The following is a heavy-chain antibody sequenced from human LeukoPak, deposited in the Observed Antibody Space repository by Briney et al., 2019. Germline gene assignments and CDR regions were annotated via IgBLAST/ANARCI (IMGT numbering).Heavy chain of an antibody. CDR1: GFTFSSYA. J-gene: IGHJ3*02. V-gene: IGHV3-23*01. CDR3: AKDRNAFSGSYSGAFDI. CDR2: ISGSGGST. Sequence: QPGGSLRLSCAASGFTFSSYAMSWVRQAPGKGLEWVSAISGSGGSTYYADSVKGRFTIPRDNSKNTLYLQMNSLRAEDTAVYYCAKDRNAFSGSYSGAFDIWGQGTMVTVSS. D-gene: IGHD1-26*01.